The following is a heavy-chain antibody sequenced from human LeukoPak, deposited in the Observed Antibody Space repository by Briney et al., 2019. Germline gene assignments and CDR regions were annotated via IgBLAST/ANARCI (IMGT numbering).Heavy chain of an antibody. J-gene: IGHJ4*02. CDR2: ISGSGGST. D-gene: IGHD2-15*01. V-gene: IGHV3-23*01. CDR3: AKVGYCSGDSCPYYFDY. CDR1: GFTFSSYA. Sequence: GGSLRLSCAASGFTFSSYAMSWVRQAPGKGLEWVSAISGSGGSTYYADSVKGRFTISRDNSKNTLYLQMNSLRTEDTAVYYCAKVGYCSGDSCPYYFDYWGQGTLVTVSS.